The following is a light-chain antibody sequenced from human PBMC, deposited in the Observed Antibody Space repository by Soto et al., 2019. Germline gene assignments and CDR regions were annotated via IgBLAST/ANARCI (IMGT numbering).Light chain of an antibody. Sequence: DIQMTQSPSSVSAYVGDRVTITCRASQSISSWLAWYQQKPGKAPNLLIYKASTLQTGVPSRFSGSGSGTDFTLTITNLQPEDFATYYCHQASSFPLSFGEGTKVDIK. CDR2: KAS. CDR3: HQASSFPLS. CDR1: QSISSW. V-gene: IGKV1-12*01. J-gene: IGKJ1*01.